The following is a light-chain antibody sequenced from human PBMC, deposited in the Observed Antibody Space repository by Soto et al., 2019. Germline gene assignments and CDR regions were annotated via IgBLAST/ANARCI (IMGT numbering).Light chain of an antibody. CDR1: QGIAND. CDR2: AAS. J-gene: IGKJ5*01. CDR3: LQHNSYPIT. Sequence: DIQMTQSPSSLSASVGDRVTITCRASQGIANDLGWYQQKPGKVPNRLIYAASSLQSGVPSRFSGSESGTEFTLTISSLQPEDFATFYCLQHNSYPITFCQGTRLEI. V-gene: IGKV1-17*01.